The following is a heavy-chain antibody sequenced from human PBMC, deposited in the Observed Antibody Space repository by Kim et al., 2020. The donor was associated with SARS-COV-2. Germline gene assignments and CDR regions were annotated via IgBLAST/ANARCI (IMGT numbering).Heavy chain of an antibody. CDR2: ISWDGGST. D-gene: IGHD3-10*01. V-gene: IGHV3-43*01. Sequence: GGSLRLSCAASGFTFDDYTIHWVRQAPGKGLEWVSLISWDGGSTYYADSVKGRFTISRDNSKNSLYLQMNSLRTEDTALYYCAKIVYGSGSYSDYWGQGTVVSVRS. CDR1: GFTFDDYT. J-gene: IGHJ4*02. CDR3: AKIVYGSGSYSDY.